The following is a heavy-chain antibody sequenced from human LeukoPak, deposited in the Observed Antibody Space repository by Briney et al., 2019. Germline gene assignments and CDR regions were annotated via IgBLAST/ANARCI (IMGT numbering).Heavy chain of an antibody. CDR1: GGSFSGYY. Sequence: SETLSLTCAVYGGSFSGYYWSWIRQPPGKGLEWIGEINHSGSTNYNPSLKSRVTISVDTSKNQFSLKLSSVTAADTAAYYCARGITMIRGNNWFDPWGQGTLVTVSS. CDR2: INHSGST. CDR3: ARGITMIRGNNWFDP. D-gene: IGHD3-22*01. V-gene: IGHV4-34*09. J-gene: IGHJ5*02.